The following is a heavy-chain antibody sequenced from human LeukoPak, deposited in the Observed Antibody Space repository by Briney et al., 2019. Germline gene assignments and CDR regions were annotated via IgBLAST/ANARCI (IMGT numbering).Heavy chain of an antibody. V-gene: IGHV1-18*01. J-gene: IGHJ3*02. CDR2: ISAYNGNT. D-gene: IGHD3-3*01. Sequence: GASVKVSCKASGYTFTSYGISWVRQAPGQGLEWMGWISAYNGNTNYAQKLQGRVTMTTDTSTSTAHMELRSLRSDDTAVYYCARLLSVLRFLEWLPPDAFDIWGQGTMVTVSS. CDR1: GYTFTSYG. CDR3: ARLLSVLRFLEWLPPDAFDI.